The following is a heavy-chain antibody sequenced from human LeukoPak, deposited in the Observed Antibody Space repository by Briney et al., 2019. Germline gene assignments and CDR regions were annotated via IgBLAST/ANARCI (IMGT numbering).Heavy chain of an antibody. J-gene: IGHJ4*02. CDR3: ARHLYGSGSYDY. CDR2: IYYSGNI. Sequence: SETLSPTCTVSGGSISGYYWSWIRQPPGKGLEWIGYIYYSGNINYNPSLKSRVTISVDTSKNQFSLKLTSVTAADTAVYYCARHLYGSGSYDYWGQGTLVTVSS. D-gene: IGHD3-10*01. V-gene: IGHV4-59*08. CDR1: GGSISGYY.